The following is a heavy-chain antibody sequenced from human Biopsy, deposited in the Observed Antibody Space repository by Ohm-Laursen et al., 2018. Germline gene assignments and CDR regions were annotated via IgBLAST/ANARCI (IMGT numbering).Heavy chain of an antibody. V-gene: IGHV3-30*18. CDR1: GFSFSSYG. D-gene: IGHD2/OR15-2a*01. CDR3: AKVPDPEASYFGYYYAMDV. J-gene: IGHJ6*02. Sequence: SLRLSCAAFGFSFSSYGMHWVRQAPGKGLEWVAAISYDGFNIYYADSVQGRFTISRDRSKNTLYLQMNRLRPEDTAVYYCAKVPDPEASYFGYYYAMDVWGQGTTVTVSS. CDR2: ISYDGFNI.